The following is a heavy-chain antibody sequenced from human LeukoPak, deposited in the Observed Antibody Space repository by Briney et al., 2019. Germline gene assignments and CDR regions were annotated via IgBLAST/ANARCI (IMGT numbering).Heavy chain of an antibody. Sequence: GGSLRLSCAASGFTFRSYGMHWVRQAPGKGLVWVSRISSDGTSTTYVDSVKGRFTISRDNAKNTLYLQLDSLRAEDTAIYYCASPGWSDALDMWGQGTRVTVSS. J-gene: IGHJ3*02. CDR1: GFTFRSYG. D-gene: IGHD2-15*01. V-gene: IGHV3-74*01. CDR2: ISSDGTST. CDR3: ASPGWSDALDM.